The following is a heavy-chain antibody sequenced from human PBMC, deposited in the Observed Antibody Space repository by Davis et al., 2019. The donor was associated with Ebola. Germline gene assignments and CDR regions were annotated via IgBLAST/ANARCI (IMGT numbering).Heavy chain of an antibody. D-gene: IGHD2-15*01. V-gene: IGHV3-15*07. CDR1: GFTFSNAW. Sequence: PGGSLRLSCAASGFTFSNAWMNWVRQAPGKGLEWVGRIKSKTDGGTTDYAAPVKGRFTISRDDSKNTLYLQMNSLKTEDTAVYYCTTFLPVVVYQRELDAFDIWGQGTMVTVSS. J-gene: IGHJ3*02. CDR3: TTFLPVVVYQRELDAFDI. CDR2: IKSKTDGGTT.